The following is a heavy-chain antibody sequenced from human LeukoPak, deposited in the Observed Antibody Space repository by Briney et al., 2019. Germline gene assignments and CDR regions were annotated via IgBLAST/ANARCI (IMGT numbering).Heavy chain of an antibody. V-gene: IGHV3-21*01. CDR1: GFTFSSYS. CDR2: ISSSSSYI. Sequence: AGGSLRPSCAASGFTFSSYSMNWVRQAPGKGLEWVSSISSSSSYIYYADSVRGRFTISRDNAKNSLYLQMNSLRAEDSAVYYCARDISAPLRFCSSTSCTPFDYWGQGTLVTVSS. D-gene: IGHD2-2*01. CDR3: ARDISAPLRFCSSTSCTPFDY. J-gene: IGHJ4*02.